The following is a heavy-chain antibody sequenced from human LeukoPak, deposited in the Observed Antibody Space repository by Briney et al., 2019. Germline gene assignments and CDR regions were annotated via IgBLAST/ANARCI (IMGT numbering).Heavy chain of an antibody. CDR3: ARDLFAYYDLLAPLDS. D-gene: IGHD3-3*01. Sequence: ASVKVSCKASGYTFTNYGVSWVRQAPGQGLEWMGWINTDNGKTNYAQRLQGRITMTTDTSTAYMELRSLRSDDTAVYYCARDLFAYYDLLAPLDSWGQGTLLTVSS. CDR1: GYTFTNYG. J-gene: IGHJ4*02. CDR2: INTDNGKT. V-gene: IGHV1-18*01.